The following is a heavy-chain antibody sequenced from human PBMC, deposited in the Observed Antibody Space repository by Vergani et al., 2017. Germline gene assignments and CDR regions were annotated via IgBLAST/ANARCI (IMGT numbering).Heavy chain of an antibody. J-gene: IGHJ6*03. CDR3: AKDPRLKEDYYYYYMDV. CDR1: GFTFSNYG. V-gene: IGHV3-30*18. CDR2: ISHDGNKK. Sequence: QVQLVESGGSVVQPGRSLRLSCAASGFTFSNYGLHWVRKAPGQGLEWVAVISHDGNKKYYVDSVKGRFTISRDNSKNTLYLYMNSLRADDTAVYYCAKDPRLKEDYYYYYMDVWGKGTTVTVSS.